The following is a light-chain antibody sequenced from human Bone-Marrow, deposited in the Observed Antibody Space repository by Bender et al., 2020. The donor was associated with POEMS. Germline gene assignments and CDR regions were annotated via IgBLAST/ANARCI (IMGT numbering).Light chain of an antibody. CDR3: AVWDDSLNGWV. CDR2: SSH. Sequence: QSVLTQPPSASGNPGQRVTISCSGGSSNIGAHAVNWYQHLPGTAPKLLIYSSHRRPSEVPDRFSGSRSGTSASLAIRGLQSEDEADYYCAVWDDSLNGWVFGGGTKLTFL. CDR1: SSNIGAHA. J-gene: IGLJ3*02. V-gene: IGLV1-44*01.